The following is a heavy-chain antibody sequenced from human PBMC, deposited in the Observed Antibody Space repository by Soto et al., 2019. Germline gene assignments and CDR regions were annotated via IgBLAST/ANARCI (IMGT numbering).Heavy chain of an antibody. CDR3: TRGPRPISTGTGAY. J-gene: IGHJ4*02. V-gene: IGHV3-74*01. Sequence: GGSLRLSCAASGFIFKMYWMHLFRQSPGKGLVWISRIYNDGTYSDYADSVRGRFTISRDNVNDTLYLQMNNLRAEDSGLYYCTRGPRPISTGTGAYWGQGTQVTVSS. CDR2: IYNDGTYS. D-gene: IGHD3-10*01. CDR1: GFIFKMYW.